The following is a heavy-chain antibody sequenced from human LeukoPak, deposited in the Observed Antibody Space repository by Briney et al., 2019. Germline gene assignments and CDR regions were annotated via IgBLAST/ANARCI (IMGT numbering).Heavy chain of an antibody. J-gene: IGHJ3*02. V-gene: IGHV4-39*01. CDR2: IYYSGST. D-gene: IGHD2-2*01. Sequence: SGTLSLTCTVSGGSISSSRHYWGWIPQPPGKGLEWVGSIYYSGSTEYNPSLKSRVTISVDTSKNQFSLKLSSVTAADTAVYYCVSLYKSLYCSSTSCYVSVINAFDIWGQGTMVTVSS. CDR3: VSLYKSLYCSSTSCYVSVINAFDI. CDR1: GGSISSSRHY.